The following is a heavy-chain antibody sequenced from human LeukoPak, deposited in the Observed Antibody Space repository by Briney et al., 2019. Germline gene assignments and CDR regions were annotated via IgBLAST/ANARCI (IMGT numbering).Heavy chain of an antibody. CDR3: ARLSRGSGLLGY. D-gene: IGHD3-10*01. CDR2: IYSGGST. J-gene: IGHJ4*02. V-gene: IGHV3-53*01. CDR1: GFTVSSNY. Sequence: TGGSLRLSCAASGFTVSSNYMSWVRQAPGKGLEWVSVIYSGGSTYYADSVKGRFTISRDNSKNTLYLQMNSLRAEDTAVYYCARLSRGSGLLGYWGQGTLVTVSS.